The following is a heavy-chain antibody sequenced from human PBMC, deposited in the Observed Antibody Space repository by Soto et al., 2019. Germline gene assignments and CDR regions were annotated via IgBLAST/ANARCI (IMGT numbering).Heavy chain of an antibody. D-gene: IGHD2-2*01. V-gene: IGHV2-26*01. CDR1: GFSLSNARMG. CDR2: IFSNDEK. J-gene: IGHJ6*02. CDR3: ARANYQHYYYGMDV. Sequence: VSGPTLVNPTETLTLTCTVSGFSLSNARMGVSWIRQPPGKALEWLAHIFSNDEKSYSTSLKSRLTISKDTSKSQVVLTMTNMDPVDTATYYCARANYQHYYYGMDVWGQGTTVTVSS.